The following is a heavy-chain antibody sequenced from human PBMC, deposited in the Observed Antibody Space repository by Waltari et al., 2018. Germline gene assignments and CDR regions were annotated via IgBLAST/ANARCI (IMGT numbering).Heavy chain of an antibody. CDR1: GFTFSSYE. J-gene: IGHJ3*02. Sequence: EVQLVESGGGLVQPGGSLRLSCAASGFTFSSYEMNWVRQAPGKGLEWVSYISSSGSTIYYADSVKGRFTISRDNAKSSLYLQMNSLRAEDTAVYYCARRGQDCSSTSCYTGNDAFDIWGQGTMVTVSS. V-gene: IGHV3-48*03. CDR2: ISSSGSTI. D-gene: IGHD2-2*02. CDR3: ARRGQDCSSTSCYTGNDAFDI.